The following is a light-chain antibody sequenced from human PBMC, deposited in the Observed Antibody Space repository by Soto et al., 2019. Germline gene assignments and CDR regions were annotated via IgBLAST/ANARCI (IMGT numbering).Light chain of an antibody. CDR1: RGVSSS. Sequence: EIVLTHSPGTLSLSPGERXTLXCRASRGVSSSLAWYQQKPGQAPRLLIYDASKRATGIPARFSGSGFGTDYTLTISSLEPEDFAVYYCQQRSKWRTFGQGTKVDI. CDR3: QQRSKWRT. J-gene: IGKJ1*01. V-gene: IGKV3-11*01. CDR2: DAS.